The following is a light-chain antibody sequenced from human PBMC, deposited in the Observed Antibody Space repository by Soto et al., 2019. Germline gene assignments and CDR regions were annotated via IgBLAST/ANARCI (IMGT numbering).Light chain of an antibody. CDR3: QHHNNYPLT. J-gene: IGKJ4*01. V-gene: IGKV1-9*01. CDR1: QDVSTY. CDR2: AAS. Sequence: DIQLTQSPSFLSASVGDRVTITCRASQDVSTYLAWFQQKPGKAPKLLIYAASTWQSGVPSRFSGSGSGTEFPLTISMLQPEDFASYSRQHHNNYPLTFGTGTTVEIK.